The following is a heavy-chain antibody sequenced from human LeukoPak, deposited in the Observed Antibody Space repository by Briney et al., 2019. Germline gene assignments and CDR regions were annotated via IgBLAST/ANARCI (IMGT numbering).Heavy chain of an antibody. J-gene: IGHJ6*03. CDR1: GFTFSSYS. CDR3: ARAYCSSTSCYSRSYMDV. Sequence: GSLRLSCAASGFTFSSYSMNWVRQAPGKGLEWVSSISSSSSYIYYADSVKGRFTISRDNAKNSLYLQMNSLRAEDTAVYYCARAYCSSTSCYSRSYMDVWGKGTTATVSS. CDR2: ISSSSSYI. V-gene: IGHV3-21*01. D-gene: IGHD2-2*01.